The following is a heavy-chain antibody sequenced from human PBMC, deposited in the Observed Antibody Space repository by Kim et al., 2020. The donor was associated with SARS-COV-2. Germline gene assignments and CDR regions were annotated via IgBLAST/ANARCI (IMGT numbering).Heavy chain of an antibody. CDR1: GFTFDDYG. V-gene: IGHV3-20*01. Sequence: GGSLRLSCAASGFTFDDYGMSWVRQAPGKGLEWVSGINWNGGSTGYADSVKGRFTISRDNAKNSLYLQMNSLRAEDTALYHCARAYGSGSYYSAIVDYWGQGTLVTVSS. J-gene: IGHJ4*02. CDR3: ARAYGSGSYYSAIVDY. CDR2: INWNGGST. D-gene: IGHD3-10*01.